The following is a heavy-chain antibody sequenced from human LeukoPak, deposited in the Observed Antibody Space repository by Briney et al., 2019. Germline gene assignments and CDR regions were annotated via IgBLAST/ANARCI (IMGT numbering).Heavy chain of an antibody. CDR1: GGTFSSYA. J-gene: IGHJ4*02. V-gene: IGHV1-69*04. Sequence: ASVKVSCKASGGTFSSYAISWVRQAPGQGLEWMGRIIPIPGIANYAQKFQGRVTITADKSTSTAYMELSSLRSEDTAVYYCARGDPPYYYDSSGYYFDYWGQGTLVTVSS. D-gene: IGHD3-22*01. CDR2: IIPIPGIA. CDR3: ARGDPPYYYDSSGYYFDY.